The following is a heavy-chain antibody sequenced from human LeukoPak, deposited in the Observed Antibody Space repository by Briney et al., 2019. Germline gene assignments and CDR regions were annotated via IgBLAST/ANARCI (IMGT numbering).Heavy chain of an antibody. J-gene: IGHJ4*02. D-gene: IGHD6-19*01. V-gene: IGHV7-4-1*02. CDR1: GYIFTNYA. CDR2: INTNAGKP. Sequence: ASVKVSCKASGYIFTNYAMNWVRQAPGQGLEWMGRINTNAGKPTYAQGFTGRSVFSLDTSVSTAFLQINSLEAEDTAVYYCARVQSVAGRLDSWGQGTLVTVSS. CDR3: ARVQSVAGRLDS.